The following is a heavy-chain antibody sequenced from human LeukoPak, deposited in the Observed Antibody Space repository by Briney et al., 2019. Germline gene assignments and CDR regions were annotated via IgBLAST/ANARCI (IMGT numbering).Heavy chain of an antibody. J-gene: IGHJ6*03. D-gene: IGHD1-1*01. V-gene: IGHV1-2*02. CDR2: INPNSGDT. CDR1: GYMFTGYY. CDR3: ATNWALTRYYTYYMDV. Sequence: WASVTVSCKASGYMFTGYYIHWVRQAPGQGLEWMGCINPNSGDTNYAQKFQGRVTMTRDTSISTVYMELSRLRSDDTAVYYCATNWALTRYYTYYMDVWGKGTTVTVSS.